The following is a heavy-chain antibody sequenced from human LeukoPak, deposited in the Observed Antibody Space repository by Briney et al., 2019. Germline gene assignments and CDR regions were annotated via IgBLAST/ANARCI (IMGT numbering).Heavy chain of an antibody. D-gene: IGHD6-6*01. CDR2: IYTSGST. V-gene: IGHV4-61*02. CDR1: GGSISSCSYY. CDR3: ARDAGLAARRFYMDV. J-gene: IGHJ6*03. Sequence: SQTLSLTCTVSGGSISSCSYYWSWIRQPAGKALEWIGRIYTSGSTNYNPSLKSRVTISVDTSKNQFSLKLSSVTAADTAVYYCARDAGLAARRFYMDVWGKGTTVTVSS.